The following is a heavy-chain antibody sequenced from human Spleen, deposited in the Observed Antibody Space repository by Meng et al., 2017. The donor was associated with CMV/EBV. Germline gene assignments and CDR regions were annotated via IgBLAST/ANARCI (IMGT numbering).Heavy chain of an antibody. CDR2: IYPGDSDP. Sequence: GESLKISWKGSGYSFTSFWIGWVRQMPGQGLEWMGIIYPGDSDPRDSPSFHGQVTISADKSINTAYLQWSSLKASDSAMYYCATPDVSLRFLEWLPRDWGQGTLVTVSS. V-gene: IGHV5-51*01. J-gene: IGHJ4*02. CDR3: ATPDVSLRFLEWLPRD. D-gene: IGHD3-3*01. CDR1: GYSFTSFW.